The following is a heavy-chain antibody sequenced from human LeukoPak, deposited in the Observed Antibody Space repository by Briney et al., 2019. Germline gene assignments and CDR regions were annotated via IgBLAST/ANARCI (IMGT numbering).Heavy chain of an antibody. CDR2: INHSGST. D-gene: IGHD6-13*01. J-gene: IGHJ4*02. CDR1: GGSISSYY. Sequence: PSETLSLTCTVSGGSISSYYWSWIRQPPGKGLEWIGEINHSGSTNYNPSLKSRVTISVDTSKNQFSLKLSPVTAADTAVYYCARDGGSSWYVDYWGQGTLVTVSS. V-gene: IGHV4-34*01. CDR3: ARDGGSSWYVDY.